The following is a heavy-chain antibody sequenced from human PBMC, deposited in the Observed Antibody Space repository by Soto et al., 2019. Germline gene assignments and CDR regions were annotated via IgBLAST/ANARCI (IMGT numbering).Heavy chain of an antibody. CDR1: GFTFRNYV. J-gene: IGHJ4*02. CDR3: GKMAWLGDLSGHDF. V-gene: IGHV3-23*01. D-gene: IGHD3-10*01. CDR2: ITGSGSNT. Sequence: EVQLLESGGGLVQPGGSLRLSCAASGFTFRNYVMTWVRQAPGKGLEWLSTITGSGSNTYYADSVRGRFVISRDNSKDTLYLQMDSLGAEDTAVYYCGKMAWLGDLSGHDFWGQGTLVIVSS.